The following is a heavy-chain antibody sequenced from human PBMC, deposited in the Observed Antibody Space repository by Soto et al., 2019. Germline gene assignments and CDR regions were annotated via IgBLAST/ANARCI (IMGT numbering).Heavy chain of an antibody. J-gene: IGHJ1*01. D-gene: IGHD3-22*01. CDR1: GFSLSTSGVG. CDR3: APLTYYYDSSGYYSRAEYFQH. Sequence: QITLKESGPPLVKPTQTLTLTCTFSGFSLSTSGVGVGWIRQPPGKALEWLALIYWDDDKRYSPSLKSRLTITQHPSNHRAVPTTTNMDPVDTAPYYCAPLTYYYDSSGYYSRAEYFQHWGQGTLVTVSS. V-gene: IGHV2-5*02. CDR2: IYWDDDK.